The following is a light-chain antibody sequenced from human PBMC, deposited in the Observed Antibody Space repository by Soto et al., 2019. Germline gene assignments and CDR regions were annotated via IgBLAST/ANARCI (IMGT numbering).Light chain of an antibody. V-gene: IGLV2-14*01. CDR1: RSDFGAYNY. J-gene: IGLJ1*01. CDR3: SSFTSRFTFV. CDR2: EVT. Sequence: QSALAQPASVSGSPGQSIAISCTGTRSDFGAYNYVSRYQQHPGKAPKLMISEVTNRPSGVSDRFSGSKSGNTASLTISGLQAEDEADYYCSSFTSRFTFVFGTGTKVTVL.